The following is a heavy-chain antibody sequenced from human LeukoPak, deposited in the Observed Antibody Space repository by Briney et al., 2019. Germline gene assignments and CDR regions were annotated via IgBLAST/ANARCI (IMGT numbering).Heavy chain of an antibody. CDR3: TTEDHPAEDIVVVPAATRFDY. J-gene: IGHJ4*02. Sequence: PGGSLRLSCAASGFTFSNAWMSWVRQAPGKGLEWVGRIKSKTDGGTTDYAAPVKGRFTISRDDSKNTLYLQMNSRKTEDTAVYYCTTEDHPAEDIVVVPAATRFDYWGQGTLVTVSS. CDR2: IKSKTDGGTT. CDR1: GFTFSNAW. D-gene: IGHD2-2*01. V-gene: IGHV3-15*01.